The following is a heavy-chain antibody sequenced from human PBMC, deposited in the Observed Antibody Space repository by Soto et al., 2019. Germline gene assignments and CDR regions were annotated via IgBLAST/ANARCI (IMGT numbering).Heavy chain of an antibody. CDR2: IYYSGST. Sequence: LSLTCTVSGGSISSYYWSWIRQPPGKGLEWIGYIYYSGSTNYNPSLKSRVTISVDTSKNQFSLKLSSVTAADTAVYYCARGRGSSGYYRGGAFDSWGQGTMVTVS. CDR1: GGSISSYY. CDR3: ARGRGSSGYYRGGAFDS. D-gene: IGHD3-22*01. V-gene: IGHV4-59*01. J-gene: IGHJ3*02.